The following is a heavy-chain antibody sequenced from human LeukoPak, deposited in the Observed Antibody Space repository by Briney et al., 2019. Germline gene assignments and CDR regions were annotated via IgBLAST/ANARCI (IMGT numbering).Heavy chain of an antibody. D-gene: IGHD5-18*01. CDR3: ARVVASLRGYSA. Sequence: PSETLSLTCTVSGGSISSYYWSWIRQPPGKGLEWIGYIYYSGSTNYNPSLKSRVTISVDTSKNQFSLKLSSVTAADTAVYYCARVVASLRGYSAWGQGTLVTVSS. CDR2: IYYSGST. V-gene: IGHV4-59*01. CDR1: GGSISSYY. J-gene: IGHJ4*02.